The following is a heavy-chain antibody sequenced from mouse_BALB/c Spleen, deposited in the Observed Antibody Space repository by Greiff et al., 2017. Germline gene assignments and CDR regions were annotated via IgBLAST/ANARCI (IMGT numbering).Heavy chain of an antibody. D-gene: IGHD2-1*01. J-gene: IGHJ4*01. V-gene: IGHV1-37*01. Sequence: EVKLMESGPELVKPGASVKISCKASGYSFTGYFMNWVKQSHGKSLEWIGRINPYNGDTFYNQKFKGKATLTVDKSSSTAHMELLSLTSEDSAVYYCGRNYGNPRLYAMDYWGQGTSVTVSS. CDR2: INPYNGDT. CDR1: GYSFTGYF. CDR3: GRNYGNPRLYAMDY.